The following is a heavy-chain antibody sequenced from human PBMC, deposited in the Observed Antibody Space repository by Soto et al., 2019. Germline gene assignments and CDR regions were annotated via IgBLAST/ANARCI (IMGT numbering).Heavy chain of an antibody. V-gene: IGHV3-30*03. J-gene: IGHJ1*01. CDR2: ISYDGGNK. CDR1: GFTFSSYG. D-gene: IGHD3-10*01. Sequence: GGSLRLSCAASGFTFSSYGMHWVRQAPGKGLEWVAVISYDGGNKYYADSVKGRFTISRDNSKNTLYLQMNSLRAEDTAVYFCASSGSYSFHRAKYFQHWGQGTLVTVSS. CDR3: ASSGSYSFHRAKYFQH.